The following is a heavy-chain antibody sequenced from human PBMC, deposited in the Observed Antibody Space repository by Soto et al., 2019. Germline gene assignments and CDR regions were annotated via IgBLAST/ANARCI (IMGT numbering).Heavy chain of an antibody. D-gene: IGHD3-10*01. CDR2: LSGSGGTT. V-gene: IGHV3-23*01. CDR3: AKQRADYGSGADTFYFDS. J-gene: IGHJ4*02. CDR1: GVTFSNYA. Sequence: VGSLILSCTVSGVTFSNYAMNWVRQAPGKGLEWVSSLSGSGGTTYYADSVKGRFIISRDNSKNTLYLLMNSLRAEDTALYYCAKQRADYGSGADTFYFDSWGQGALVTVSS.